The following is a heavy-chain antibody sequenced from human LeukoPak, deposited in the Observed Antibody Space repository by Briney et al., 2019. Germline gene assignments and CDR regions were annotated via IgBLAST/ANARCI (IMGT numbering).Heavy chain of an antibody. D-gene: IGHD6-13*01. CDR3: ARDGGSGSLRY. V-gene: IGHV3-21*01. CDR2: ISSSGSYI. J-gene: IGHJ4*02. CDR1: GFTFSGFT. Sequence: GGSLRLSCAASGFTFSGFTMNWVRQAPGKGLEWISSISSSGSYIYYADSVKGRFTISRDNAKNSLYLQMNSLRAEDTAVYYCARDGGSGSLRYWGQGTLVTVSS.